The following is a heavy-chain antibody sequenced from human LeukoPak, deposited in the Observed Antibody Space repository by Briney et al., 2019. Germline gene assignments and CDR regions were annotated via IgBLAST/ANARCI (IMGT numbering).Heavy chain of an antibody. CDR1: GGSISSYY. CDR3: ARWDSSAWFYDF. J-gene: IGHJ4*02. Sequence: SETLSLTCTVSGGSISSYYWSWIRQSPGKGLEWIGYIYYSGSTNYNPSLKSRVTTSVDTSKNQFSLKLSSVTAADTAVYYCARWDSSAWFYDFWGQGTLVTVSS. V-gene: IGHV4-59*08. D-gene: IGHD6-19*01. CDR2: IYYSGST.